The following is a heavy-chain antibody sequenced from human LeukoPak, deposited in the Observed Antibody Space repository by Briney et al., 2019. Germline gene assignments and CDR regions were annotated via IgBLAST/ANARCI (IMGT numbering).Heavy chain of an antibody. J-gene: IGHJ4*02. Sequence: PSETLSLTCTVSGGSISSRSYDWGWIRQPPGKGLEWIGSIYYSGSTYYNPSLKSRVTISVDTSKNQFSLKLSSVTAADTAVYYCVRANYFDYWGQGTLVTVSS. V-gene: IGHV4-39*07. CDR3: VRANYFDY. CDR2: IYYSGST. CDR1: GGSISSRSYD.